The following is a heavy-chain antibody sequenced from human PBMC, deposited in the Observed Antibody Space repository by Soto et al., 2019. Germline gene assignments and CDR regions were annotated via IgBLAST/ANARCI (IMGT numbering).Heavy chain of an antibody. CDR1: GGTFSSYA. Sequence: SVKVSCKASGGTFSSYAISWLRQAPGQGLEWMGGIIPIFGTANYAQKFQGRVTITADKSTSTAYMELSSLRSEDTAVYYCARRYCTNGVCYQIDYWGQGTLVTV. CDR2: IIPIFGTA. J-gene: IGHJ4*02. V-gene: IGHV1-69*06. CDR3: ARRYCTNGVCYQIDY. D-gene: IGHD2-8*01.